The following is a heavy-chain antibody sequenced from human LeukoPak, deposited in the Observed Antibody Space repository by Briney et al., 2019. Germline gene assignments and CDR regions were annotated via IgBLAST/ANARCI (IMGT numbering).Heavy chain of an antibody. CDR3: ARGLSDRPYYFDY. CDR2: IYYSGST. V-gene: IGHV4-39*07. Sequence: PSETLSLTCTVSGGSISSSSYYWGWIRQPPGKGLEWIGSIYYSGSTYYNPSLKSRVTISVDTSKNQFSLKLSSVTAADTAVYYCARGLSDRPYYFDYWGQGTLVTVSS. J-gene: IGHJ4*02. CDR1: GGSISSSSYY. D-gene: IGHD1-26*01.